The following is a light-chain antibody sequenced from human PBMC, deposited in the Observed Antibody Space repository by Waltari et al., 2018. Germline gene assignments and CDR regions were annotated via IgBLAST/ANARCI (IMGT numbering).Light chain of an antibody. CDR1: HSMSRTA. CDR2: DAA. J-gene: IGKJ1*01. V-gene: IGKV3-20*01. Sequence: CSARHSMSRTASWHQQKAGQARILLFYDAATTATSIPSRCSGSGSATVFSLTSSRLDAEDVAEYYWQNYGTLPSTFGQGTKVEIK. CDR3: QNYGTLPST.